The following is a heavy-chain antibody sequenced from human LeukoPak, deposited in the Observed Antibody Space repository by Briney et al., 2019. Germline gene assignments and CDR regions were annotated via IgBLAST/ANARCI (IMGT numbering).Heavy chain of an antibody. J-gene: IGHJ6*02. Sequence: PSQTLSLTCTVSGGSISSGGYYWSWIRQHPGKGLEWIGYIYYSGSTYYNPSLKSRVTISVDTSKNQFSLKLSSVTAADTAVYYCARGRLVYYDSSGYLRTYYYYYGMDVWGQGTTVTVSS. CDR2: IYYSGST. CDR1: GGSISSGGYY. V-gene: IGHV4-31*03. CDR3: ARGRLVYYDSSGYLRTYYYYYGMDV. D-gene: IGHD3-22*01.